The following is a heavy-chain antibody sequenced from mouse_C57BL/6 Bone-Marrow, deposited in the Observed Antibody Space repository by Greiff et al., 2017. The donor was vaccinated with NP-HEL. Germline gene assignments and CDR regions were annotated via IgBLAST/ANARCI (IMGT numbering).Heavy chain of an antibody. CDR1: GYAFSSSW. CDR2: IYPGDGDT. Sequence: VKLMESGPELVKPGASVKISCKASGYAFSSSWMNWVKQRPGKGLEWIGRIYPGDGDTNYNGKFKGKATLTADKSSSTAYMQLSSLTSEDSAVYFCASPYYGSSYVNPLFAYWGQGTLVTVSA. J-gene: IGHJ3*01. CDR3: ASPYYGSSYVNPLFAY. D-gene: IGHD1-1*01. V-gene: IGHV1-82*01.